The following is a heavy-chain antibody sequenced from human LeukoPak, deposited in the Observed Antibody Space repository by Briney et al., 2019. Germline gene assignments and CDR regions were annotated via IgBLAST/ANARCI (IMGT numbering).Heavy chain of an antibody. V-gene: IGHV3-20*04. Sequence: GGSLRLSCAASGFTFDDYGMNWVRQAPGKGLEWVSGINGNGGNTGYADSVKGRFTISRDKARNSLNLQMNSLRAEETALYYSSRAHGSGSYEPIDYWGEGTLVSVSS. CDR2: INGNGGNT. J-gene: IGHJ4*02. CDR3: SRAHGSGSYEPIDY. D-gene: IGHD3-10*01. CDR1: GFTFDDYG.